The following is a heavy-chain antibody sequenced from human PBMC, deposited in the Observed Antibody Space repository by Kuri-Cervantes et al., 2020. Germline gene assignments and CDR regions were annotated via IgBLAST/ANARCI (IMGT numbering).Heavy chain of an antibody. D-gene: IGHD2-15*01. V-gene: IGHV1-18*01. J-gene: IGHJ4*02. Sequence: ASVKVSCKASGYTFTSYAMNWVRQAPGQGLEWMGWISAYNGNTNYAQKLQGRVTMTTDTSTSTAYMELRSLRSDDTAVYYCARGYCSGGSCCLDYWGQGTLVTVSS. CDR3: ARGYCSGGSCCLDY. CDR1: GYTFTSYA. CDR2: ISAYNGNT.